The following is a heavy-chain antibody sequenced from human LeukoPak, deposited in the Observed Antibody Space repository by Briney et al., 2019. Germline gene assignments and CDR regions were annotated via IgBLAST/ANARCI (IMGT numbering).Heavy chain of an antibody. V-gene: IGHV3-23*01. Sequence: GGSLRLSCAASGFTFSSYSMNWVRQAPGKGLEWVSAISGSGGSTYYADSVKGQFTISRDNSKNTVYMEMNSLRAEDTAIYYCAKALPGAGDMTTIVLAAGDTFDFWGQGTVVAVSS. CDR1: GFTFSSYS. J-gene: IGHJ3*01. D-gene: IGHD3-22*01. CDR2: ISGSGGST. CDR3: AKALPGAGDMTTIVLAAGDTFDF.